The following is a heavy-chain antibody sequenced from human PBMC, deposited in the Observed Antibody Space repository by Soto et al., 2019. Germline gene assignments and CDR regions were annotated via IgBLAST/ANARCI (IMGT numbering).Heavy chain of an antibody. Sequence: PSETLSLTCAVSGYSISSGYYWGWIRQPPGTGLEWIGSIYHSGSTYYNPSLKSRVTISVDTSKNQCSLKLSSVTAADTAVDYCARAGNHFWSGYYYDGMDVWGQGTTVTVSS. CDR1: GYSISSGYY. V-gene: IGHV4-38-2*01. CDR3: ARAGNHFWSGYYYDGMDV. J-gene: IGHJ6*02. D-gene: IGHD3-3*02. CDR2: IYHSGST.